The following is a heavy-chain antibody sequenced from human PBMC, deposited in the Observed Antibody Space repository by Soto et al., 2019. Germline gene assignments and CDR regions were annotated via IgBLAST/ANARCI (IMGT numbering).Heavy chain of an antibody. D-gene: IGHD3-22*01. J-gene: IGHJ4*02. V-gene: IGHV3-30-3*01. Sequence: QVQLVESGGGVVQPGGSLRLSCVASGFTFSTYAIHWVRQAPGKGLEWVALVSVDGSLEYYADSVKGRSTVSRDNSKSTLYFQMNSLRPEDTAFYYCARPSAGSGYYFDHWGQGTLVTVSS. CDR1: GFTFSTYA. CDR2: VSVDGSLE. CDR3: ARPSAGSGYYFDH.